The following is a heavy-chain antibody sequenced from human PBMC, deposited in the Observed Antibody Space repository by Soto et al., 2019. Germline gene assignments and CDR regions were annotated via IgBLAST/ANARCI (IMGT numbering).Heavy chain of an antibody. CDR2: SNPSGGSP. Sequence: ASVTVSCTASGYTFTSDYIHWVRQAPGQGLEWMGVSNPSGGSPRFAQKFQGRVTMTRDTSTSTVYMEVSSLKSEDTAVYFCAREYSSSWFDPWGQGTLVTVSS. J-gene: IGHJ5*02. V-gene: IGHV1-46*01. CDR1: GYTFTSDY. CDR3: AREYSSSWFDP. D-gene: IGHD6-6*01.